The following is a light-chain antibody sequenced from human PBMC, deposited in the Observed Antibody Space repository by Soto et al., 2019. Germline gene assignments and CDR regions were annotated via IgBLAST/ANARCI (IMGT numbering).Light chain of an antibody. Sequence: QLVLTQPPSASGTPGQRVTISCSGSSSNIGSNTVNWYQQLPGTAPKLLIYSNNQRPSGVPDRFSGSKSGTSASLAISGLQSEDDADYYCAAWDDSLKGVVFGGGTKLTVL. CDR3: AAWDDSLKGVV. CDR1: SSNIGSNT. V-gene: IGLV1-44*01. J-gene: IGLJ2*01. CDR2: SNN.